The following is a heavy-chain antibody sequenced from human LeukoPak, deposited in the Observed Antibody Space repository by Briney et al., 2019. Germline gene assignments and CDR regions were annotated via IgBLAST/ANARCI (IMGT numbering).Heavy chain of an antibody. Sequence: PSETLSLTCAVYGGSFSGYYWSWIRQPPGKGLEWIGEINHSGSTNYNPSLKSRVTISVGTSKNQFSPKLSSVTAADTAVYYCARVGIAVAGFDYWGQGTLVTVSS. J-gene: IGHJ4*02. CDR2: INHSGST. D-gene: IGHD6-19*01. CDR3: ARVGIAVAGFDY. CDR1: GGSFSGYY. V-gene: IGHV4-34*01.